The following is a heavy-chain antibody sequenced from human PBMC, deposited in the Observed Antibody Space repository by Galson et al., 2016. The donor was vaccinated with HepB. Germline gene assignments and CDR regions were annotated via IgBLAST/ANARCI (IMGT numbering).Heavy chain of an antibody. Sequence: SLRLSCAASGFSFNNNGVLWGRQAPGRGLEWVAVISYDGSIKYYADSVKGRFTISRDNSKNTLYLQMNSLRAEDSAVYYFAKDLTLDWGQGTLVTVSS. CDR2: ISYDGSIK. J-gene: IGHJ4*02. CDR1: GFSFNNNG. CDR3: AKDLTLD. V-gene: IGHV3-30*18.